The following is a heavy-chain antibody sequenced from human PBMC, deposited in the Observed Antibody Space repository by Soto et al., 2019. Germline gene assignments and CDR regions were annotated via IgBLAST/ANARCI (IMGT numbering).Heavy chain of an antibody. CDR3: AKRTKTGIAWFDP. J-gene: IGHJ5*02. D-gene: IGHD6-13*01. Sequence: GESLKISCAASGFTFSSSAMNWVRQAPGKGLEWVSGISGSGGSTYYADSVKGRFTISRDNSKNTLYLQMNSLRAEDTAVYYCAKRTKTGIAWFDPWGQGTLVTVSS. V-gene: IGHV3-23*01. CDR2: ISGSGGST. CDR1: GFTFSSSA.